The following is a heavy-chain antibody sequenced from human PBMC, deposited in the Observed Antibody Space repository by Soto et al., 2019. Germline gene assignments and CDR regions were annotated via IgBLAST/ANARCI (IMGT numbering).Heavy chain of an antibody. CDR3: ARGVYGSGSYYTWFEP. V-gene: IGHV1-46*03. J-gene: IGHJ5*02. CDR1: GYTFTSYY. CDR2: INPSGGST. Sequence: ASVKVSFKASGYTFTSYYIHWVRQAPGQGLEWMGIINPSGGSTSYAQKFQGRVTMTRDTSTSTVYMELSSLRSEDTAVYYCARGVYGSGSYYTWFEPWGQGTLVTVSS. D-gene: IGHD3-10*01.